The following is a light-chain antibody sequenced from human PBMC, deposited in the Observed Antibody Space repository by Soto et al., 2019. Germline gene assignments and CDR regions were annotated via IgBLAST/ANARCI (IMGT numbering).Light chain of an antibody. Sequence: SVLTQPPSVSGSPGQSITVSCTGTSSDIGASNFVSWYQHLPGRAPKVIIFEATNRPSGVSDRFSGSKAGTTASLTISGLQADDEGDYFCISYKTDDTFVFGTGTKVTVL. V-gene: IGLV2-14*01. J-gene: IGLJ1*01. CDR1: SSDIGASNF. CDR2: EAT. CDR3: ISYKTDDTFV.